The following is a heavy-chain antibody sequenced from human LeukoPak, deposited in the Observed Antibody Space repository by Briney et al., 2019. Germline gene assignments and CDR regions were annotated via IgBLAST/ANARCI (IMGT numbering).Heavy chain of an antibody. CDR2: LYSGGST. CDR1: GFTFFSYW. J-gene: IGHJ3*02. Sequence: GGSLRLSCATSGFTFFSYWMAWVREAPGKGLEWVSVLYSGGSTYYADSVKGRFTISRDNSKNTLYLQMNSLRLEDTAVYYCARDRSGRYPDAFDIWGQGTMVTVSS. D-gene: IGHD1-26*01. V-gene: IGHV3-66*01. CDR3: ARDRSGRYPDAFDI.